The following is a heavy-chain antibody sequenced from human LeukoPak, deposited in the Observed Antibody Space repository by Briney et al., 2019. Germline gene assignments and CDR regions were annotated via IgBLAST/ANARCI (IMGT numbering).Heavy chain of an antibody. V-gene: IGHV1-8*01. D-gene: IGHD6-19*01. CDR2: MNPNSGNT. Sequence: GASVKVSRKASGYTFTTYDINWVRQATGQGLEWMGWMNPNSGNTGYAQKFQGRVTMTRNTSMSTAYMELSSLRSEDTAVYYCARRSEDAFDIWGQGTMVTVSS. CDR1: GYTFTTYD. CDR3: ARRSEDAFDI. J-gene: IGHJ3*02.